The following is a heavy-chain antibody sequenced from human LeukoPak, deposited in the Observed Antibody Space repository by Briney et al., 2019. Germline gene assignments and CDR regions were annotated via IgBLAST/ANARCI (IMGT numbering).Heavy chain of an antibody. D-gene: IGHD1-26*01. V-gene: IGHV3-21*01. CDR3: ARDSSGSYWGNDAFDI. CDR2: ISSSSSYI. J-gene: IGHJ3*02. Sequence: GGSLRLSCAASGFTFSSYSMNWVCQAPGKGLEWVSSISSSSSYIYYADSVKGRFTISRDNAKNSLYLQMNSLRAEDTAVYYCARDSSGSYWGNDAFDIWGQGTMVTVSS. CDR1: GFTFSSYS.